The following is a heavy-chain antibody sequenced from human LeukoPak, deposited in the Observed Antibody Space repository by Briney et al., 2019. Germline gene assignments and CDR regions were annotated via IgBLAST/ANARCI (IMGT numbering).Heavy chain of an antibody. D-gene: IGHD3-22*01. CDR1: GYTFTSYY. CDR3: ASVPYYYDISGYRFDY. Sequence: ASVKVSCKASGYTFTSYYMHWVRQAPGQGLEWMGIINPSGGSTSYAQKFQGRVTMTRHTSTSTVYMELSSLRSEDTAVYYCASVPYYYDISGYRFDYWGQGTLVTVSS. J-gene: IGHJ4*02. V-gene: IGHV1-46*01. CDR2: INPSGGST.